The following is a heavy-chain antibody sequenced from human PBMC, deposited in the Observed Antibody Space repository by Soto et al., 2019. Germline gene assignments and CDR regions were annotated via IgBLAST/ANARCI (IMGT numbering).Heavy chain of an antibody. CDR3: AKEFQWELQAFDI. V-gene: IGHV3-30*02. D-gene: IGHD1-26*01. CDR1: GFTFSTYG. J-gene: IGHJ3*02. CDR2: MGNDGITT. Sequence: VESLRISCAASGFTFSTYGMHWVRQAPGKGLEWVAVMGNDGITTFYADAVKGRFTISRDNSKNTLFLQMNSLRADDTAVYYCAKEFQWELQAFDIWGQGTMVTVSS.